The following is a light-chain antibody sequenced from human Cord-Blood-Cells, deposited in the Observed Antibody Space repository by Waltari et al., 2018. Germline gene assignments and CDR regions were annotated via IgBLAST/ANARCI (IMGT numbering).Light chain of an antibody. J-gene: IGLJ3*02. V-gene: IGLV2-23*01. CDR2: EGS. CDR3: WVYASSSVNWV. CDR1: SSDDRSSNL. Sequence: QSALTPTASVSGSPGQSLTIPCTGTSSDDRSSNLVSWYQQHPGKAPELMIYEGSKRPSGVSNRFSGSKSGNTASLTICGVEAEDEADYYCWVYASSSVNWVFGGGTKLTVL.